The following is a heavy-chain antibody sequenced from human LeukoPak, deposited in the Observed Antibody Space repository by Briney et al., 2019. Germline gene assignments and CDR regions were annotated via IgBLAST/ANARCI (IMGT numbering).Heavy chain of an antibody. V-gene: IGHV2-70*11. Sequence: SGPALVKPTQTLTLTCTFSGFSLSTMGMCVNWVRQPPGRALVWLARIDWDDDKYYSTSLKTRLTISKDTSKNQVVLTMTNMDPVDTATYYCARIAKKNYYDSSGSFDYWGQGTLVTVSS. CDR1: GFSLSTMGMC. CDR2: IDWDDDK. D-gene: IGHD3-22*01. CDR3: ARIAKKNYYDSSGSFDY. J-gene: IGHJ4*02.